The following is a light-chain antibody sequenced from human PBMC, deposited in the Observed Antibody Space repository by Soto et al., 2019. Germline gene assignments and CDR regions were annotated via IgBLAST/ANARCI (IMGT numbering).Light chain of an antibody. V-gene: IGKV3-15*01. CDR1: QSVSSN. CDR2: RAS. CDR3: QHYNNWPPWT. J-gene: IGKJ1*01. Sequence: EIVMTQSPATLSVSPGERATLSCRASQSVSSNLAWYQQKPGQPPRLLIYRASTRATGIPARFSGSGSGTEFTLTISGLQSEEFAVYYCQHYNNWPPWTFGQGTKVEIK.